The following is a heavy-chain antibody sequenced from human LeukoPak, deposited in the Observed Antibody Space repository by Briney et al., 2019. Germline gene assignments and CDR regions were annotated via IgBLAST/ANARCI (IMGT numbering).Heavy chain of an antibody. V-gene: IGHV3-23*01. D-gene: IGHD3-22*01. J-gene: IGHJ5*02. CDR3: AKDQFMYYYDSIGSRSWFDP. CDR1: GFTFSSYA. Sequence: GRSLRLSCAASGFTFSSYAMHWVRQAPGKGPEWVSTISGGGGTTYYADSVKGRFTISRDNSKSTLYLQMNSLRAEDTAIYYCAKDQFMYYYDSIGSRSWFDPWGQGTLVTVSS. CDR2: ISGGGGTT.